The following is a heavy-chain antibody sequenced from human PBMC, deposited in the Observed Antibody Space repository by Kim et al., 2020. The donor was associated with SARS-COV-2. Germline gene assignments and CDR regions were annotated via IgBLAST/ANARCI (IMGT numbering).Heavy chain of an antibody. J-gene: IGHJ4*02. CDR3: ARTVLINYDFWCGYYNDPGY. D-gene: IGHD3-3*01. V-gene: IGHV3-21*01. CDR2: ISSSSSYI. Sequence: GGSLRLSCAASGFTFSSYSMSWVRQAPGKGLEWVSSISSSSSYIYYADSVKGRFTISRYNAKNSLYLQMNSLRAEDTAVYYCARTVLINYDFWCGYYNDPGYWGQRTLVTVYS. CDR1: GFTFSSYS.